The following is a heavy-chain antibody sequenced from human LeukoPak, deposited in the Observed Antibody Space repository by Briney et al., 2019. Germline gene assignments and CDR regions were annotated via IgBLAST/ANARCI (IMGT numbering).Heavy chain of an antibody. CDR2: IKQDGSEK. D-gene: IGHD2-15*01. Sequence: GGSLRLSCAASGFTLSSYWMSWVRQAPGKGLEWVANIKQDGSEKYYVDSVKGRFTISRDNAKNSLYLQMNSLRAEDTAVYYCACLAVAAGRDSDYWGQGTLVTVSS. CDR1: GFTLSSYW. CDR3: ACLAVAAGRDSDY. J-gene: IGHJ4*02. V-gene: IGHV3-7*01.